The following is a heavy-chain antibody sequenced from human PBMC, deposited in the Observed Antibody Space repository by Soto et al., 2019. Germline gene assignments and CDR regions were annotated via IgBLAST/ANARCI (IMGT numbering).Heavy chain of an antibody. J-gene: IGHJ3*02. V-gene: IGHV4-34*01. CDR3: ARGELLDNAFDI. D-gene: IGHD3-10*01. CDR2: INHSGST. Sequence: PSETLSLTCAVYGGSFSGYYWSWIRQPPGKGLEWIGEINHSGSTNYNPSLKSRVTISVDTSKNQFSLKLSSVTAADTAVYYCARGELLDNAFDIWGQGTRVTVSS. CDR1: GGSFSGYY.